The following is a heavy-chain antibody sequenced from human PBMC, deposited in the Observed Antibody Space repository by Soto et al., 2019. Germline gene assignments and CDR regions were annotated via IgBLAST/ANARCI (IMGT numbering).Heavy chain of an antibody. CDR1: GGSISGHS. Sequence: PSETLSLTCTVSGGSISGHSWIWIRQPAGKGLEWIGHIYPSGSTSYNPSLRSRVTMSLDTSSNQILLNLTSVTAADTAVFYCVRGRSYSVYDFWGPGTLVTVSS. CDR3: VRGRSYSVYDF. J-gene: IGHJ4*02. V-gene: IGHV4-4*07. CDR2: IYPSGST. D-gene: IGHD5-12*01.